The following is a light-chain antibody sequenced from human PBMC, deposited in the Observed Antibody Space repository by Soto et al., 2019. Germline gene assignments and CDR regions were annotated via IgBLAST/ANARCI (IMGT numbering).Light chain of an antibody. CDR2: EVR. J-gene: IGLJ3*02. CDR3: SAYTARSTLV. V-gene: IGLV2-14*01. CDR1: MRDVGAYNL. Sequence: QSALTQPASASGSAGQSITISCSGTMRDVGAYNLVSWYQQHPGTAPKLIIYEVRNRPSGIASRFSGSRSGNTASLTISGLQPEDEGDYYCSAYTARSTLVFGRGTKVTVL.